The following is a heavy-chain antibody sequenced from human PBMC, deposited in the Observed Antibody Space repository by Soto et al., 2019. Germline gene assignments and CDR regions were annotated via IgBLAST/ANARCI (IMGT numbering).Heavy chain of an antibody. CDR2: IYYSGST. J-gene: IGHJ5*02. D-gene: IGHD3-10*01. V-gene: IGHV4-30-4*01. CDR1: GGSISSGDYY. Sequence: SETLSLTCTVSGGSISSGDYYRSWIRQPPGKGLEWIGYIYYSGSTYYNPSLKSRVTISVDTSKIQFSLKLSSVTAADTAVYYCARGLEWFGEFRGENWFDPWGQGTLVTVS. CDR3: ARGLEWFGEFRGENWFDP.